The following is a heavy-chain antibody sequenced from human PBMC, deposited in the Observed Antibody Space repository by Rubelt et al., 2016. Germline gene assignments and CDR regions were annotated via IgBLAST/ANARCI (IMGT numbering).Heavy chain of an antibody. D-gene: IGHD5-18*01. J-gene: IGHJ4*02. Sequence: ITLKESGLTLVKPTQTLTLTCTFSGFSLSTSGVGVGWIRQPPGKALEWLALFYWDDDKRYSPSLKSRFTIPKDTSKNQVVLTMTNMDPVDTATYYCAHSEYTYGRFDYWGQGTLVTVSS. CDR2: FYWDDDK. CDR1: GFSLSTSGVG. V-gene: IGHV2-5*02. CDR3: AHSEYTYGRFDY.